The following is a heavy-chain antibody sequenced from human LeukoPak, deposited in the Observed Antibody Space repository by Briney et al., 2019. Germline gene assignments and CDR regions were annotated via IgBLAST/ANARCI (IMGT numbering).Heavy chain of an antibody. Sequence: GGSLRLSCAASGFTFSSYAMNWVRQAPGKGLEWVSSVSGSGDRTYYAYSVYRRFTISRDNSKNTLYLQMNSLRAEDTAIYYCAKGGPYSIGWGGKFDHWGQGTLVTVSS. CDR3: AKGGPYSIGWGGKFDH. CDR2: VSGSGDRT. J-gene: IGHJ4*02. CDR1: GFTFSSYA. D-gene: IGHD6-25*01. V-gene: IGHV3-23*01.